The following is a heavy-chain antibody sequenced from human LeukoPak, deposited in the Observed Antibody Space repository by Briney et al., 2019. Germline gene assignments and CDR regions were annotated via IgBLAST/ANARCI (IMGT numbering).Heavy chain of an antibody. D-gene: IGHD3-22*01. V-gene: IGHV3-74*01. Sequence: GGSLRLSCAPCVFSFSGFWMHWVRPAPAKGGVWLSRICIAGSSTNYADSVKGRFTISRDNAKNTVFLQMNSLRAEDTAVYYCARGSGYYDSSGYCGYWGQGTLVTVSS. CDR1: VFSFSGFW. J-gene: IGHJ4*02. CDR2: ICIAGSST. CDR3: ARGSGYYDSSGYCGY.